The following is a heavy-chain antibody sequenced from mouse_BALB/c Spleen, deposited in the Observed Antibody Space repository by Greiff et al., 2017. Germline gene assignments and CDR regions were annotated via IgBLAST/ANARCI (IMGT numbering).Heavy chain of an antibody. D-gene: IGHD2-1*01. V-gene: IGHV1S56*01. CDR1: GYTFTSYY. CDR3: ARGEDGNPYY. CDR2: IYPGNVNT. J-gene: IGHJ2*01. Sequence: VQLQQSGPELVKPGASVRISCKASGYTFTSYYIHWVKQRPGQGLEWIGWIYPGNVNTKYNEKFKGKATLTADKSSSTAYMQLSSLTSEDSAVYFCARGEDGNPYYWGQGTTLTVSS.